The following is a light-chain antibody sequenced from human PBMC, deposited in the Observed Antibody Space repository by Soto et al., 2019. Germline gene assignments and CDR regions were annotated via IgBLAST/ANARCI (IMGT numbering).Light chain of an antibody. J-gene: IGKJ1*01. Sequence: EILLTQSPATLSLSPGERATLSCRASQSVRSYLAWYQQKPGQAPRLLICDATDRATGIPARFSGSGSETDFTLTISSLEPGDFAVYYCQQRSSWPWTFGQGTKVEIK. V-gene: IGKV3-11*01. CDR3: QQRSSWPWT. CDR2: DAT. CDR1: QSVRSY.